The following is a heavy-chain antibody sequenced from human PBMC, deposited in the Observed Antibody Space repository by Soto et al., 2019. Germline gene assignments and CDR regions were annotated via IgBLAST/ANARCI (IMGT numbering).Heavy chain of an antibody. D-gene: IGHD3-10*01. CDR2: ISGSGGST. Sequence: GGSLRLSCAASGFTFSSYAMSWVRQAPGKGLEWVSAISGSGGSTYYADSVKGRFTISRDNSKNTLYLQMNSLRAEDTAVYYCAKDIEGSGSFYYYGSEPIDSWGQGTMVTVSS. CDR3: AKDIEGSGSFYYYGSEPIDS. J-gene: IGHJ3*02. V-gene: IGHV3-23*01. CDR1: GFTFSSYA.